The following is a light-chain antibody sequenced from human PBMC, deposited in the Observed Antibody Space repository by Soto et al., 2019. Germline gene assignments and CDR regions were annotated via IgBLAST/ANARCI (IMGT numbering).Light chain of an antibody. V-gene: IGLV2-14*01. CDR1: SSDVGGYNY. CDR2: DVS. Sequence: QSALTQPASVSGSPGQSITISCTGTSSDVGGYNYVSWYQQHPGKAPKLMIYDVSNRPSGVSNRFSGSKSGNTASLTISGLHGVQEADDYCNSCPSSSTLVVFGGGTKLTVL. CDR3: NSCPSSSTLVV. J-gene: IGLJ2*01.